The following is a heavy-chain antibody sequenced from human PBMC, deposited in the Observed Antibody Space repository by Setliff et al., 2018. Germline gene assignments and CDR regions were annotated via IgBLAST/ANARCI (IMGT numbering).Heavy chain of an antibody. CDR3: TKDVAWVPVN. J-gene: IGHJ4*02. V-gene: IGHV3-23*01. Sequence: GGSLRLSCAASGFTFSSYAMSWVRQAPGKGLEWVSTISATGGATYYADYVKGRFTVSRDRSKSTVYLHMNNLRAEDTALYYCTKDVAWVPVNWGQGTLVTVSS. D-gene: IGHD3-16*01. CDR2: ISATGGAT. CDR1: GFTFSSYA.